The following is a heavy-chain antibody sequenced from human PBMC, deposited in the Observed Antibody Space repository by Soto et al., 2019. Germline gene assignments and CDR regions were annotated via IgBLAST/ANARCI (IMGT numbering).Heavy chain of an antibody. V-gene: IGHV3-53*01. CDR2: IYSGGGGT. J-gene: IGHJ4*02. CDR3: ARGDDPGGPKPGD. CDR1: GFTVSDNY. D-gene: IGHD2-21*01. Sequence: GGSLRLSCAASGFTVSDNYMSWVRQAPGKGLEWVSVIYSGGGGTYYADSAKGRFTISRDNSKNTLYLQMNSLRAEGTAVYYCARGDDPGGPKPGDWGPGPLGTGSS.